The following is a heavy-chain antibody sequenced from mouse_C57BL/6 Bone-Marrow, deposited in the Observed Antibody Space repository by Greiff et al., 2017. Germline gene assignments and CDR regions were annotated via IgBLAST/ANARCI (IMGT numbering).Heavy chain of an antibody. CDR2: IWTGGGT. D-gene: IGHD3-2*02. J-gene: IGHJ2*01. CDR3: ARNTAQATYYFDY. V-gene: IGHV2-9-1*01. CDR1: GFSLTSYA. Sequence: QVQLKESGPGLVAPSQSLSITCTVSGFSLTSYAISWVRQPPGKGLECLGVIWTGGGTNYNSALKARLSISKDNSKSQVFLKMNSLPSDDTARYYCARNTAQATYYFDYWDQGTTLTVSA.